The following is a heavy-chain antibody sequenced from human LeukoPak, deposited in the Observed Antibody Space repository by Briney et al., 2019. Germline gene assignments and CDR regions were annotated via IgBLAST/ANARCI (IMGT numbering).Heavy chain of an antibody. CDR1: GFTFRTYA. CDR3: AKGYSSGWTAAASY. CDR2: ISYDGSST. J-gene: IGHJ4*02. V-gene: IGHV3-30-3*01. Sequence: PGGSLRLSCAASGFTFRTYAMHWVRQAPGKGLEWVAVISYDGSSTYYADSVKGRFTVSRDNSKNTLYLQMNSLRAEDTAVYYCAKGYSSGWTAAASYWGQGTLVTVSS. D-gene: IGHD6-19*01.